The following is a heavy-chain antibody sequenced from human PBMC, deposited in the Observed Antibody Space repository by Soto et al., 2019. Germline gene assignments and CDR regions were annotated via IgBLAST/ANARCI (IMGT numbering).Heavy chain of an antibody. J-gene: IGHJ4*02. CDR2: IYWDDDK. Sequence: QITLKESGPTLVKPTQTLTLTCTFSGFSLSTSGVGVGWIRQPPGKALEWPALIYWDDDKRYSPSLKSRLTIXKXXSKTQVVLTMTNMDPVDTATDYCAHKGDGYRGFKYWGQGTLVTVSS. V-gene: IGHV2-5*02. CDR1: GFSLSTSGVG. CDR3: AHKGDGYRGFKY. D-gene: IGHD5-12*01.